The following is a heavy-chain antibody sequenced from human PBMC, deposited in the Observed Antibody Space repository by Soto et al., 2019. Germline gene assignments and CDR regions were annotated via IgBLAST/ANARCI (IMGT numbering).Heavy chain of an antibody. CDR2: IYYSGST. V-gene: IGHV4-30-4*01. CDR1: GGSISSGDYY. Sequence: QVQLQESGPGLVKPSQTLSLTCTVSGGSISSGDYYWSWIRQPPGKGLEWIGYIYYSGSTYYNPSLKSPLTTSVATSQNQFPLKLSSVTAADPAVYYCARVGGFGATTIDYWGQGTLVTVSS. CDR3: ARVGGFGATTIDY. J-gene: IGHJ4*02. D-gene: IGHD3-10*01.